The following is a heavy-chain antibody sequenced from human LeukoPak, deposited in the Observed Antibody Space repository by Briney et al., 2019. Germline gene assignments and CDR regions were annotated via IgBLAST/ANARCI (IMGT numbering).Heavy chain of an antibody. Sequence: GGSLRLSCAASGFTFSTCNMNWVRQAPGKGLEWVSSISRSSSYIYYADSVKGRFTISRDNAKNSLYLQMDSLRAEDTAVYYCARGGYGDYGVDYWGQGTLVTVSS. CDR3: ARGGYGDYGVDY. D-gene: IGHD4-17*01. J-gene: IGHJ4*02. V-gene: IGHV3-21*01. CDR2: ISRSSSYI. CDR1: GFTFSTCN.